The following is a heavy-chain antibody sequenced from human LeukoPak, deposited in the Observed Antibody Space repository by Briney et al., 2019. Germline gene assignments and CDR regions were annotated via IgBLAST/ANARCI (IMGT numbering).Heavy chain of an antibody. CDR2: IRRRAYGGAA. CDR3: SRNGLVDFDY. J-gene: IGHJ4*02. CDR1: GFAFDDFA. Sequence: GGSLRLSCTTSGFAFDDFAMSWVRQPAGKGLEWVGFIRRRAYGGAAEYAASVKGRFIISRDDSKGIADLQMNSLKTEDTAVYYCSRNGLVDFDYWGQGSRVIVSP. V-gene: IGHV3-49*04.